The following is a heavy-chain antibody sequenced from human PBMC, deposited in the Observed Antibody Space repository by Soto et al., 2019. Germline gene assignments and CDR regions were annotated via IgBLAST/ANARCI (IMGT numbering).Heavy chain of an antibody. J-gene: IGHJ5*02. CDR1: GGSFSGYY. Sequence: QVQLQQWGAGLLKPSETLSLTCAVYGGSFSGYYWSWIRQPPGKGLEWIGEINHSGSTNYNPSLKSRVTQSVDTSKNQFSLKLSSVTAADTAVYYCARRRSVTANNWFDPWGQGTLVTVSS. D-gene: IGHD2-21*02. CDR2: INHSGST. V-gene: IGHV4-34*01. CDR3: ARRRSVTANNWFDP.